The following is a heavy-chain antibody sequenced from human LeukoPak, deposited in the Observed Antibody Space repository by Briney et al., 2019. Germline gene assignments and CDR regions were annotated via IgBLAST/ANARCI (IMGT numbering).Heavy chain of an antibody. V-gene: IGHV3-53*01. D-gene: IGHD2-15*01. CDR2: IYSGGST. Sequence: GGSLRLSCAASGFTVSSNYMSWVRQAPGKGLEWVSVIYSGGSTYYADSVKGRFTISRDNSKNTLYLQMNSLRAEDTAVYYCAKDCCDYSPLDHWGQGTQVTVSS. CDR1: GFTVSSNY. CDR3: AKDCCDYSPLDH. J-gene: IGHJ4*02.